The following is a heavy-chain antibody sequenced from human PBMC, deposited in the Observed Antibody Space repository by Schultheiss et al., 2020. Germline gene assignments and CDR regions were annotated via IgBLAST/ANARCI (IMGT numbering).Heavy chain of an antibody. CDR1: GFTFSSYA. J-gene: IGHJ4*02. V-gene: IGHV3-64D*06. Sequence: GASLKISCSASGFTFSSYAMHWVRQAPGKGLEYVSAISSNGGSTYYADSVKGRFTISRDNSKNTLYLQMSSLRAEDTAVYYCVKGPRFRNFDYWGQGTLVTVSS. D-gene: IGHD3-3*01. CDR3: VKGPRFRNFDY. CDR2: ISSNGGST.